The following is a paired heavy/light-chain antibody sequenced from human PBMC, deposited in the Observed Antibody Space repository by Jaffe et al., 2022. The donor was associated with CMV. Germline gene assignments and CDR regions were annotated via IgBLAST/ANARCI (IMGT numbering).Light chain of an antibody. V-gene: IGKV4-1*01. CDR1: QSVFYTSKNKNN. CDR3: QQYYSFPRT. CDR2: WAV. Sequence: IVMTQSPDSLAVSLGESATINCKSSQSVFYTSKNKNNLAWYQQKPGQPPKVLIYWAVTRESGVPDRFNGSGSGTDFTLTISSLQAEDVAVYYCQQYYSFPRTFGQGTKVEIK. J-gene: IGKJ1*01.
Heavy chain of an antibody. CDR3: ARDDWDIGVVSAAINAFDY. D-gene: IGHD2-2*01. CDR1: GFTFRSYS. V-gene: IGHV3-7*01. Sequence: VQLVESGGGVVQPGGSLRLSCVVSGFTFRSYSMSWVRQAPGKGLEWVASIKPDGSEKYYVDSVKDRFTISRDNAKDSLYLQMNSLRGEDTAVYYCARDDWDIGVVSAAINAFDYWGQGTLVTVSS. CDR2: IKPDGSEK. J-gene: IGHJ4*02.